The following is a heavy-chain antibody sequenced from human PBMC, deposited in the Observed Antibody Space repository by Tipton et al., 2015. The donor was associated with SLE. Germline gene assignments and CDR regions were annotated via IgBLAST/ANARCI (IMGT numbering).Heavy chain of an antibody. V-gene: IGHV4-34*09. CDR2: ISYSGST. Sequence: GLVKPSETLSLTCAVYGGSLRGYNWSWIRQPPGKGLEWIGFISYSGSTYYNPSLKSRLTISVDTSKNQFSLNLISLTAADTAVYYCARGGVGAVATPFDYWGQGTLVTVSS. CDR1: GGSLRGYN. D-gene: IGHD6-19*01. J-gene: IGHJ4*02. CDR3: ARGGVGAVATPFDY.